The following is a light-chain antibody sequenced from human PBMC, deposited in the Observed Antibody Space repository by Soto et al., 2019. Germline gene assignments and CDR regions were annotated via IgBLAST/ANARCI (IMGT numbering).Light chain of an antibody. CDR3: CSYAGNRRV. CDR1: VYNL. CDR2: EVN. Sequence: QSALAQPGSVSGSPGQSITISCTGVYNLVSWYQQHPGKAPKLMIFEVNKRPSGISYRFSGSNSGNTASLTISALQAEDEAAYFCCSYAGNRRVFGGGTKVTVL. J-gene: IGLJ3*02. V-gene: IGLV2-23*02.